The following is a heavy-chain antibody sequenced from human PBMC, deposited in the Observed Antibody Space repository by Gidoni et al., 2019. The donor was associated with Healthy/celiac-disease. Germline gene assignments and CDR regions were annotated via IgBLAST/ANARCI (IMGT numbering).Heavy chain of an antibody. V-gene: IGHV3-66*01. D-gene: IGHD3-3*01. Sequence: FTISRDNSKNTLYLQMNSLRAEDTAVYYCASAIFGVVMASDYWGQGTLVTVSS. J-gene: IGHJ4*02. CDR3: ASAIFGVVMASDY.